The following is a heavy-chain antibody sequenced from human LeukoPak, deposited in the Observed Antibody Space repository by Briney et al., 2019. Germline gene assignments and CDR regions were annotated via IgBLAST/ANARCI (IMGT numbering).Heavy chain of an antibody. CDR2: ISWNSGSI. Sequence: PGGSLRLSCAASGFTFDDYAMHWVRQAPGKGLEWVSGISWNSGSIGYADSVKGRFTISRDNAKNSLYLQMNSLRAEGTALYYCAKDSRYCSGGSCYSVGAFDIWGQGTMVTVSS. J-gene: IGHJ3*02. CDR3: AKDSRYCSGGSCYSVGAFDI. CDR1: GFTFDDYA. V-gene: IGHV3-9*01. D-gene: IGHD2-15*01.